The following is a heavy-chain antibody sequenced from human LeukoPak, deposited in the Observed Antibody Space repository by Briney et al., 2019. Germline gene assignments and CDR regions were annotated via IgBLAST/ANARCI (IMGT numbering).Heavy chain of an antibody. V-gene: IGHV4-59*12. Sequence: PSGTLSLTCTVSGGSISSYYWSWIRQPPGKGLEWIGNIFYSGSTYYSPSLKSRVTISLDTSRNQFSLKLNSVTAADTAVYYCAKSNGYGLIDIWGQGTMVTVSS. CDR3: AKSNGYGLIDI. CDR1: GGSISSYY. J-gene: IGHJ3*02. D-gene: IGHD3-10*01. CDR2: IFYSGST.